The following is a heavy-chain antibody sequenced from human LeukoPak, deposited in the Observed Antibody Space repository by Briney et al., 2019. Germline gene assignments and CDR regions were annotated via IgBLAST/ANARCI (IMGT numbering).Heavy chain of an antibody. V-gene: IGHV3-74*01. CDR1: GFTFSSCW. J-gene: IGHJ6*02. D-gene: IGHD6-19*01. CDR2: INEDGSTT. Sequence: GGSLRLSCVASGFTFSSCWMHWVRQTPGKGLAWVSRINEDGSTTTYADSAKGRFTISRDNAKNSLYLQMNSLRAEDTAVYYCARVGAVAGNYYYYGMDVWGQGTTVTVSS. CDR3: ARVGAVAGNYYYYGMDV.